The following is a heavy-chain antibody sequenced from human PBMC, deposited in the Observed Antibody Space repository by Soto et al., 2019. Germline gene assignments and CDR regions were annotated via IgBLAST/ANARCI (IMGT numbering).Heavy chain of an antibody. D-gene: IGHD3-22*01. J-gene: IGHJ4*02. Sequence: ASVKVSCKASGGTFSSYAISWVRQAPGQGLEWRGVIIPIFGTANYAHKFQGRVTITADKSTVTAYMELSSLRSEDTAVSYCARASLDYDSSGYYCGFDYCGQRTLVTVSS. V-gene: IGHV1-69*06. CDR2: IIPIFGTA. CDR1: GGTFSSYA. CDR3: ARASLDYDSSGYYCGFDY.